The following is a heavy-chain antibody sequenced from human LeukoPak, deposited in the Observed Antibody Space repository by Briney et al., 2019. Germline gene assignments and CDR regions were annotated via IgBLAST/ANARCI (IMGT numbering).Heavy chain of an antibody. CDR2: IRYNANDQ. CDR1: AFSFNTYG. J-gene: IGHJ4*02. D-gene: IGHD6-13*01. CDR3: LRAEDTAVYYCAKGGIAAGFDY. Sequence: PGGSLRLSCAASAFSFNTYGMHWVRQAPGKGLQWVAFIRYNANDQYYADSVKGRFTISRDNSKNTLYLQMNSLRAEDSLQMNSLRAEDTAVYYCAKGGIAAGFDYWGQGTLVTVSS. V-gene: IGHV3-30*02.